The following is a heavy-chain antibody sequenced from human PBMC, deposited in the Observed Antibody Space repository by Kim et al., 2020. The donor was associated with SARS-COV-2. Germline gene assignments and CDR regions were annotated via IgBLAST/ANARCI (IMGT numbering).Heavy chain of an antibody. J-gene: IGHJ3*02. Sequence: NPSLKSRVTMSVDTSKNQFSLKLSSVTAADTAVYYCARERWLQLYDAFDIWGQGTMVTVSS. V-gene: IGHV4-4*07. D-gene: IGHD5-12*01. CDR3: ARERWLQLYDAFDI.